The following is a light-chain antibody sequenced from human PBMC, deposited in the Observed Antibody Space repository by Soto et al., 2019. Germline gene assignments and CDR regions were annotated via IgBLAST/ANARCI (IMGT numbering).Light chain of an antibody. CDR1: SSDVGVYNY. CDR3: SSYTSSSTLV. Sequence: QSALTQPASVSGSPGHSSTLSCTGTSSDVGVYNYVSWYQQHPGKAPKLMIYEVSNRPSGVSNRFSGSKSGNTASLTISGLQAEDEADYYCSSYTSSSTLVFGGGTKLTVL. J-gene: IGLJ3*02. V-gene: IGLV2-14*01. CDR2: EVS.